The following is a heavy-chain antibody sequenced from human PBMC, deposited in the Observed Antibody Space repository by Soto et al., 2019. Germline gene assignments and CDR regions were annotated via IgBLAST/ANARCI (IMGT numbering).Heavy chain of an antibody. D-gene: IGHD3-10*01. J-gene: IGHJ4*02. CDR3: ARGSGYGSGSFGY. CDR2: INPNSGGT. CDR1: GYTFTGYY. V-gene: IGHV1-2*04. Sequence: ASVKVSSKASGYTFTGYYMHWVRQAPGQGLEWMGWINPNSGGTNYAQKFQGWVTMTRETSISKAYMELSRLRSDDTAVYYCARGSGYGSGSFGYWGQGTLVTVSS.